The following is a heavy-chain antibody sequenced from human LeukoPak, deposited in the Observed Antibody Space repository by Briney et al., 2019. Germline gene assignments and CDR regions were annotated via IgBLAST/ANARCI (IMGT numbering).Heavy chain of an antibody. J-gene: IGHJ5*02. V-gene: IGHV3-21*01. CDR1: GFTVSSNY. CDR2: ISSSSSYI. Sequence: GGSLRLSCAASGFTVSSNYMSWVRQAPGKGLEWVSSISSSSSYIYYADSVRGRFTISRDNAKNSLYLQMNSLRAEDTAVYYCARIAVAGTSWFDPWGQGTLVTVSS. D-gene: IGHD6-19*01. CDR3: ARIAVAGTSWFDP.